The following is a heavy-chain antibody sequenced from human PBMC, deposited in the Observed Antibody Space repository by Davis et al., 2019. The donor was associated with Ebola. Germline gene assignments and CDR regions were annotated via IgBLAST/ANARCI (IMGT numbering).Heavy chain of an antibody. D-gene: IGHD2-2*01. V-gene: IGHV4-39*07. Sequence: SETLSLTCTVSGGSISSSSYYWGWIRQPPGKGLEWIGRIYTSGSTNYNPSLKSRVTMSVNTSKNQFSLNLSSVTAADTAVYYCARDWGVAPAPYYGMDVWGQGTTVTVSS. CDR2: IYTSGST. CDR1: GGSISSSSYY. J-gene: IGHJ6*02. CDR3: ARDWGVAPAPYYGMDV.